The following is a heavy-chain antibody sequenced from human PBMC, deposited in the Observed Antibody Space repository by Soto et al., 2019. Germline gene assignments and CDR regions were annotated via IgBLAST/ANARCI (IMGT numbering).Heavy chain of an antibody. Sequence: ASVKVSCKASGDTFTSYYVHWVRQAPGQRLEWMGIINPSTGGTNYPQKFQGKFTTTRDTSTSTVYMELTSLRSEDAAIYYCARDSGDTTLRQWGRSFDYWGQGTLVTVSS. D-gene: IGHD1-1*01. CDR3: ARDSGDTTLRQWGRSFDY. V-gene: IGHV1-46*01. CDR2: INPSTGGT. CDR1: GDTFTSYY. J-gene: IGHJ4*02.